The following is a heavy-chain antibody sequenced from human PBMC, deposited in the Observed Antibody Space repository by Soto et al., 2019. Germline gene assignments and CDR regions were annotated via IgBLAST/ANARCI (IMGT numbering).Heavy chain of an antibody. CDR3: ARSHRRGYDKDSFDY. CDR1: GGSISSSSYY. J-gene: IGHJ4*02. Sequence: SETLSLTCTVSGGSISSSSYYWGWIRQPPGKGLEWIGSIYYSGSTYYTPSLKSRVTISVDTSKNQFSLKLSSVTAADTAVYYCARSHRRGYDKDSFDYWGQGTLVTVSS. D-gene: IGHD5-12*01. V-gene: IGHV4-39*01. CDR2: IYYSGST.